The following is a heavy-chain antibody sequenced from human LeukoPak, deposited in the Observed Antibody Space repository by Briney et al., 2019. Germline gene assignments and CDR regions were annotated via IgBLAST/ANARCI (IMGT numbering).Heavy chain of an antibody. CDR2: IKQDGSET. CDR3: ARDRYYGSGSYYNVIYYYYMDV. V-gene: IGHV3-7*01. Sequence: PGGSLRLSCAASGLTFSAYWLTWVRQAPGKGLEWVANIKQDGSETYYVDSVKGRFTISRDNTKNSLYLQMNSLRAEDTAVYYCARDRYYGSGSYYNVIYYYYMDVWGKGTTVTISS. D-gene: IGHD3-10*01. J-gene: IGHJ6*03. CDR1: GLTFSAYW.